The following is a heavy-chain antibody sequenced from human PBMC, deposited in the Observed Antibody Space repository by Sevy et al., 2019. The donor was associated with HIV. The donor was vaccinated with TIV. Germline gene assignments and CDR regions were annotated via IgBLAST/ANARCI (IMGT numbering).Heavy chain of an antibody. J-gene: IGHJ6*02. V-gene: IGHV3-49*03. CDR2: IRSKAYGGTT. Sequence: GGSLRLSCTASGFTFGDYAMSWFRQAPGKGLEWVGFIRSKAYGGTTEYAASVKGRFTISRDDSKSIAYLQMNSLKTEETAVYYCTRDANPHDYYGSGSYLYYYYYGMDVWGQGTTVTVSS. CDR3: TRDANPHDYYGSGSYLYYYYYGMDV. D-gene: IGHD3-10*01. CDR1: GFTFGDYA.